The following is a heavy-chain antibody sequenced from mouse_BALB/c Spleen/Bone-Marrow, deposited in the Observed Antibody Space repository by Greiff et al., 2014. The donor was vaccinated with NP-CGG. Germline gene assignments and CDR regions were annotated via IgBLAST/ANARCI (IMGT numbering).Heavy chain of an antibody. V-gene: IGHV1-4*01. Sequence: QVQLQQSGAELARPGASVKMSCKASGYTFTTYTIHWMKQRPGQGLEWIGYTIPSSGYTNYNQKFKDKATLTADKSSSTAYMQLSSLTPEDSAVYYCAIRYYAMDYWGQGTSVTVSS. D-gene: IGHD1-1*01. CDR3: AIRYYAMDY. CDR2: TIPSSGYT. CDR1: GYTFTTYT. J-gene: IGHJ4*01.